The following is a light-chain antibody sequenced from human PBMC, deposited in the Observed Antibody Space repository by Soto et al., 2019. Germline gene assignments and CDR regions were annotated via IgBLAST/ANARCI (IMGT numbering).Light chain of an antibody. V-gene: IGKV3-15*01. Sequence: EIVMTQSPATLSVSPGERATLSCRASQSVSSNVAWYQQKPGQAPRLLLYGASTRATGIPARFSGSGSGTEFTLTISSLQSEDFAVDYCQQYNNWPPWTFGQGTKVEIK. CDR3: QQYNNWPPWT. CDR2: GAS. CDR1: QSVSSN. J-gene: IGKJ1*01.